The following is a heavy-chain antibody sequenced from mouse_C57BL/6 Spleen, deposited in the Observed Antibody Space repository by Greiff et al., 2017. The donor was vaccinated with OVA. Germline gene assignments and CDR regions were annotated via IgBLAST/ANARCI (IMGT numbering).Heavy chain of an antibody. D-gene: IGHD2-2*01. Sequence: EVHLVESGGGLVQPKGSLKLSCAASGFSFNTYAMNWVRQAPGKGLEWVARIRGKSNNNATYYAVSVKDRFTITGDDSESMLCLQMNNLKAEDAAMYYCVRGYDGHYYAMGYWGQGTSVTVSS. CDR3: VRGYDGHYYAMGY. CDR2: IRGKSNNNAT. J-gene: IGHJ4*01. V-gene: IGHV10-1*01. CDR1: GFSFNTYA.